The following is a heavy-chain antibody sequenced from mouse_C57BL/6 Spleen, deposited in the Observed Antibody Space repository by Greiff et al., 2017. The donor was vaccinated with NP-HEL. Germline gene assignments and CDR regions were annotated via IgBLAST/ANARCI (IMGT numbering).Heavy chain of an antibody. CDR2: FHPYNDDT. Sequence: VKLMESGAELVKPGASVKMSCKASGYTFTTYPIEWMKQNHGKSLEWIGNFHPYNDDTKYNEKFKGKATLTVEKSSSTVYLELSRLTSDDSAVYYCARGDYSNYDAMDYWGQGTSVTVSS. CDR1: GYTFTTYP. J-gene: IGHJ4*01. D-gene: IGHD2-5*01. CDR3: ARGDYSNYDAMDY. V-gene: IGHV1-47*01.